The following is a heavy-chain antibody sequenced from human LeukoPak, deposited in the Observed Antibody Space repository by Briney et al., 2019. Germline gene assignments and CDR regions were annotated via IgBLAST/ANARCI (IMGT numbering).Heavy chain of an antibody. D-gene: IGHD6-13*01. V-gene: IGHV4-59*01. CDR1: GGSISSYY. CDR2: IYYSGST. CDR3: AREIAAAGTDWFDP. J-gene: IGHJ5*02. Sequence: SETLSLTCTVSGGSISSYYWSWIRQPPGKGLEWIGSIYYSGSTNYNPSLKSRGTISVDTSNNQFSLKLSSVTAADTAVYYCAREIAAAGTDWFDPWGQGTLVTVSS.